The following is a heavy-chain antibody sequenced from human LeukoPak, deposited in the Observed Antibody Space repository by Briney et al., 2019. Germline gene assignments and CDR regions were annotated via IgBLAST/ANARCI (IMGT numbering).Heavy chain of an antibody. CDR2: IWHDGSYI. J-gene: IGHJ4*02. D-gene: IGHD3-16*02. V-gene: IGHV3-33*01. CDR1: GFTFSYYG. CDR3: AGGGTYRRFDY. Sequence: GGSLRLSCAASGFTFSYYGMHWVRQAPGKGLDWVAVIWHDGSYIYYADSVKGRFTISRDNSKNTVYLQMNSLRVEDTAIYYCAGGGTYRRFDYWGQGTLVTVSS.